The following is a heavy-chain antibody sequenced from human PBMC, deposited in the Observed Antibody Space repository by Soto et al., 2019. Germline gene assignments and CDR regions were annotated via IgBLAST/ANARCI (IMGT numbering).Heavy chain of an antibody. CDR3: ARSLSYSSSSGYYYGMDV. Sequence: KPSETLSLTCTVSGGSISSGDYYWSWIRQPPGKGLEWIGYIYYSGSTYYNPSLKSRVTISVDTSKNQFSLKLSSVTAADTAVYYCARSLSYSSSSGYYYGMDVWGQGTTVTVSS. CDR2: IYYSGST. CDR1: GGSISSGDYY. V-gene: IGHV4-30-4*01. D-gene: IGHD6-6*01. J-gene: IGHJ6*02.